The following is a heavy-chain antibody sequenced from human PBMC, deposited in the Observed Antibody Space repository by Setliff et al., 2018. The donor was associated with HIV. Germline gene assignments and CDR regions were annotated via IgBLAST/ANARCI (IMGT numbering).Heavy chain of an antibody. D-gene: IGHD3-22*01. CDR3: ARMGNSYDSSGSYDYFDY. CDR1: GGPLSGHY. J-gene: IGHJ4*02. V-gene: IGHV4-34*10. CDR2: IYHNGNT. Sequence: SETLSLTCAVYGGPLSGHYWSWIRQPPGQGLEWIGYIYHNGNTNYNPSLRSRVTMSIDTSKNQFFLKLSSVTALDTATYYCARMGNSYDSSGSYDYFDYWGQGTLVTVSS.